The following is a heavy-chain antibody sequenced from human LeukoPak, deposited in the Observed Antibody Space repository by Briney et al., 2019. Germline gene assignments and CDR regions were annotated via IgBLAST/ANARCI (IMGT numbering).Heavy chain of an antibody. J-gene: IGHJ4*02. CDR1: GYTFTNFD. CDR2: MNPVSGNA. Sequence: ASVKVSCKASGYTFTNFDINWVRQAPGQGLEWMGWMNPVSGNAGSAQKFQGRVTLTRGTSMSTAYMEVTSLRSDDTAFYYCARAPMGRGALYWGQGTLVTVNS. V-gene: IGHV1-8*01. CDR3: ARAPMGRGALY. D-gene: IGHD3-10*01.